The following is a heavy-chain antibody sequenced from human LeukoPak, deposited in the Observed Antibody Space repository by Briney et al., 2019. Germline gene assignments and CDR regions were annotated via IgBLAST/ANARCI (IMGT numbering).Heavy chain of an antibody. D-gene: IGHD1-26*01. CDR2: IIPIFGTA. Sequence: GASVKASCKASGVTFSSYAISWVRQAPGQGLEWMGGIIPIFGTANYAQKFQGRVTITADESTSTAYMELSSLRSEDTAVYYCATLKELPGAFDIWGQGTMVTVSS. V-gene: IGHV1-69*13. CDR1: GVTFSSYA. J-gene: IGHJ3*02. CDR3: ATLKELPGAFDI.